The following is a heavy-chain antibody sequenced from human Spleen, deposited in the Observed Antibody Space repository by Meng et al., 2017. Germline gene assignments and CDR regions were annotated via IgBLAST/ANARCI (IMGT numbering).Heavy chain of an antibody. V-gene: IGHV1-18*01. D-gene: IGHD6-19*01. CDR3: VKHSSDWSLDS. CDR1: GYTYTHYQ. CDR2: IHPSGNA. Sequence: QVQLMQSGAEVKKPGAAVKLSCKASGYTYTHYQMDWVRQAPGQGLEWMGWIHPSGNANYAQKFQGRVTMTTDTSTTTAYMELRSLRSDDSALYYCVKHSSDWSLDSWGQGTLVTVSS. J-gene: IGHJ4*02.